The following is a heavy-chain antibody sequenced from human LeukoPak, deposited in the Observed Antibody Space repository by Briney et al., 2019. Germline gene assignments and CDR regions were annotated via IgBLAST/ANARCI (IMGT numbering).Heavy chain of an antibody. CDR2: ISPSGTT. V-gene: IGHV4-4*07. J-gene: IGHJ5*02. CDR3: ARDFYASGFYFWFDP. Sequence: PSETLSLTCTVSGGYTGSHYWSWIRQPAGKGLEWIGRISPSGTTHYNPTLGSRVTMSVDTSKNYFSLRLCSVTAADTAVYYCARDFYASGFYFWFDPWGQGMLVTVSS. CDR1: GGYTGSHY. D-gene: IGHD2/OR15-2a*01.